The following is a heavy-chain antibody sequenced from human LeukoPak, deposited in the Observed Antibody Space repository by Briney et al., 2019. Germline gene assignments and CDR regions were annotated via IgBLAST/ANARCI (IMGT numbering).Heavy chain of an antibody. V-gene: IGHV3-21*01. Sequence: PGGSLRLSCAASGFTFSSYSMNWVRQAPGKGLEWVSSISSSSDYIYYADSLKGRFTISRDNAKNSLYLRMNSLRAEDTAVYYCAREEGGAGLYGFDIWGQGTMVTVS. D-gene: IGHD1-26*01. CDR3: AREEGGAGLYGFDI. CDR1: GFTFSSYS. CDR2: ISSSSDYI. J-gene: IGHJ3*02.